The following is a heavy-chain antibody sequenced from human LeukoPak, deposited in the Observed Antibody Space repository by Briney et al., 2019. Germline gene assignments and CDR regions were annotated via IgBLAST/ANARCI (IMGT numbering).Heavy chain of an antibody. CDR2: ISYDESKK. Sequence: GRSLRLSCAASGFTFSSYGMHWFRQAPGKGLEWVAVISYDESKKYCGDSVRGRFTISRDNSKNTLYLQMNSLGAEDTAIYYCAKVPKAYSNSWYIDYWGQGTLVTVSS. CDR3: AKVPKAYSNSWYIDY. V-gene: IGHV3-30*18. D-gene: IGHD6-13*01. CDR1: GFTFSSYG. J-gene: IGHJ4*02.